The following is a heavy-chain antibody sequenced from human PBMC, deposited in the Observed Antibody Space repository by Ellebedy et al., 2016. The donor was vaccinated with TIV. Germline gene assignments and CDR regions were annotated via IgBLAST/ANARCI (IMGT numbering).Heavy chain of an antibody. CDR2: IYYSGST. Sequence: SETLSLXXTVSGGSISSYYWSWIRQPPGKGLEWIGYIYYSGSTNYNPSLKSRVTISVDTSKNQFSLKLSSVTAADTAVYYCARGDTAMVKSFDYWGQGTLVTVSS. CDR3: ARGDTAMVKSFDY. V-gene: IGHV4-59*12. D-gene: IGHD5-18*01. J-gene: IGHJ4*02. CDR1: GGSISSYY.